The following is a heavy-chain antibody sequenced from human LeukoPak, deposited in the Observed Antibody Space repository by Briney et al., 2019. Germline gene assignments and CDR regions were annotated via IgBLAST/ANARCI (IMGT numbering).Heavy chain of an antibody. Sequence: GASVKVSCKASGGTFSSYAISWVRQAPGQGLEWMGRIIPIFGTANYAQKFQGRVTITTDESTSTAYMELSSLRSEDTAVYSCARDRTGYYYDSSGYYFDAFDIWGQGTMVTVSS. D-gene: IGHD3-22*01. CDR2: IIPIFGTA. J-gene: IGHJ3*02. V-gene: IGHV1-69*05. CDR3: ARDRTGYYYDSSGYYFDAFDI. CDR1: GGTFSSYA.